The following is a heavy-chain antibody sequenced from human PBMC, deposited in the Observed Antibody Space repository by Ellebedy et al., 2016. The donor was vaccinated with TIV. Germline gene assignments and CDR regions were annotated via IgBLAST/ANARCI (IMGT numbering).Heavy chain of an antibody. CDR1: GFTFSSFW. J-gene: IGHJ5*02. CDR3: ARDKPHNWFDP. V-gene: IGHV3-74*01. CDR2: IDNDGSNT. Sequence: PGGSLRLSCAASGFTFSSFWMHWVRQAPGKGLVWVSRIDNDGSNTVYADSVRGRITISRDNAKNTLYLQMNNLRAEDTAVYYCARDKPHNWFDPWGQGTLVTVSS.